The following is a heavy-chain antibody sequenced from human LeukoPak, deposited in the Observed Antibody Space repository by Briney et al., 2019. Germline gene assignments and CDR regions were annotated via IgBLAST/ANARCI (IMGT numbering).Heavy chain of an antibody. CDR1: GASISGNY. V-gene: IGHV4-59*01. CDR3: VRAPRWGTDMVGGLDL. Sequence: SEPLSLTATASGASISGNYWRWLRQPPGKGLRGIGNIYYSGSTNYNPSLKSRVTLSVDTSKNQFSLKLSSVTAADTAVYYCVRAPRWGTDMVGGLDLWGQGTLVTVSS. CDR2: IYYSGST. J-gene: IGHJ4*02. D-gene: IGHD5-18*01.